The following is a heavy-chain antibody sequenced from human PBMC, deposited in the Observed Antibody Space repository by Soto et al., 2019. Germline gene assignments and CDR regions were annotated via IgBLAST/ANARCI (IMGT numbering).Heavy chain of an antibody. CDR1: GFTFSAYSTYG. Sequence: GGSLKLSFAASGFTFSAYSTYGVHWVRQAPGKGLEWVAVIWLDGSNEYYTESVKGRFTVARDISKNTMYLQMNSLRAEDTAVYYCVHFSCSYLDHLFVPVFWCQRSLVIVSS. V-gene: IGHV3-33*01. D-gene: IGHD3-22*01. CDR2: IWLDGSNE. J-gene: IGHJ4*02. CDR3: VHFSCSYLDHLFVPVF.